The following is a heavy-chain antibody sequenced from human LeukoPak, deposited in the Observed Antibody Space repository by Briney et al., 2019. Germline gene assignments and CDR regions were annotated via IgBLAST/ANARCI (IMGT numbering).Heavy chain of an antibody. CDR3: ARLSPMVRGIIITGYFDY. CDR2: IYPGDSDT. CDR1: GYSFTSYL. Sequence: GESLKISCKGSGYSFTSYLIGWVRQTPGKGLEWMGIIYPGDSDTRYSPSFQGQVTISADKSISTAYLQWSSLKASDTAMYYCARLSPMVRGIIITGYFDYWGQGTLVTVSS. J-gene: IGHJ4*02. D-gene: IGHD3-10*01. V-gene: IGHV5-51*01.